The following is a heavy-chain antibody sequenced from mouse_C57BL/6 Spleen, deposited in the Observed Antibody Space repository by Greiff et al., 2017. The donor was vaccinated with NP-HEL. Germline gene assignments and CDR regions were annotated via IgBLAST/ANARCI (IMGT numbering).Heavy chain of an antibody. D-gene: IGHD2-4*01. V-gene: IGHV5-4*01. CDR1: GFTFSSYA. J-gene: IGHJ2*01. Sequence: DVMLVESGGGLVKPGGSLKLSCAASGFTFSSYAMSWVRQTPEKRLEWVATISDGGSYTYYPDNVKGRFTISRDNAKNNLYLQMSHLKSEDTAMYYCARDGGDYDYFDYWGQGTTLTVSS. CDR3: ARDGGDYDYFDY. CDR2: ISDGGSYT.